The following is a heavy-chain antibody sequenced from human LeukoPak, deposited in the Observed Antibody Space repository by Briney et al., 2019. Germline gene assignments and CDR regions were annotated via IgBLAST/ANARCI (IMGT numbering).Heavy chain of an antibody. CDR1: GLTFNSYA. CDR3: AKGGFLTTIPDY. D-gene: IGHD4-4*01. Sequence: PGGSLRLSCVVSGLTFNSYAMNWVRQAPGKGLEWVSAISDSGGSTYYADSVKGRFTISRDNSKNTLYLQMNSLRAEDTAVYYCAKGGFLTTIPDYWGQGTLVTVSS. J-gene: IGHJ4*02. V-gene: IGHV3-23*01. CDR2: ISDSGGST.